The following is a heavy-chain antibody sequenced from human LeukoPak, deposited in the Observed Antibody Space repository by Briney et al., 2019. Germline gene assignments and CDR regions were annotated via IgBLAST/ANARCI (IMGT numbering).Heavy chain of an antibody. CDR2: ISSSGSTV. CDR3: ARKRARGLDY. CDR1: GFTFSSYE. J-gene: IGHJ4*02. Sequence: PGGSLRLSCAVSGFTFSSYEMNWVRQAPGRGLEWISYISSSGSTVYYADSVKGRFTISRDNAKNSLYLQMNSLRAEDTAVYYCARKRARGLDYWGQGTLVTVSS. D-gene: IGHD3-10*01. V-gene: IGHV3-48*03.